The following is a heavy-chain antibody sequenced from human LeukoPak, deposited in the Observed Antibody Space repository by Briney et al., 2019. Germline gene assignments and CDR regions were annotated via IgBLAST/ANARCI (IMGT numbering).Heavy chain of an antibody. J-gene: IGHJ3*02. CDR2: IIPIFGTA. Sequence: SVKVSCKASGYTFTGYYMHWVRQAPGQGLEWMGGIIPIFGTANYAQKFQGRVTITADESTSTAYMELSSLRSEDTAVYYCARGRRITIFGVVHVAFDIWGQGTMVTVSS. V-gene: IGHV1-69*13. CDR1: GYTFTGYY. D-gene: IGHD3-3*01. CDR3: ARGRRITIFGVVHVAFDI.